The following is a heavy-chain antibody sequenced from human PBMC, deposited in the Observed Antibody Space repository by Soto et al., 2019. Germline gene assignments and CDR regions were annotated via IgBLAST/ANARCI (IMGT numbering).Heavy chain of an antibody. Sequence: EVQLVESGGGLVKPGGSLRLSCAASGFTFSNAWMSWVRQAPGKGLEWVGRIKSKTDGGTTDYAAPVKGRFTISRDDSKNTLYLQMNSLKTEDTAVYYCTTVTTYYYGSGSYYNVRWFDPWGQGTLVTVSS. V-gene: IGHV3-15*01. D-gene: IGHD3-10*01. CDR3: TTVTTYYYGSGSYYNVRWFDP. CDR1: GFTFSNAW. CDR2: IKSKTDGGTT. J-gene: IGHJ5*02.